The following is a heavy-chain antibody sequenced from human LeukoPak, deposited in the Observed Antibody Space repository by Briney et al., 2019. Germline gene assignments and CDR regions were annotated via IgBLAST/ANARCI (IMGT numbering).Heavy chain of an antibody. D-gene: IGHD3-16*01. CDR1: GFTFNNYW. CDR2: IGYVGGEK. Sequence: SGGSLRLSCVASGFTFNNYWMSWVRQAPGKGLEWVANIGYVGGEKYYVDSVKGRFTISRDNTKNSLFLQMNSLRVDDMAVYYCARGRGWVDYWGQGTLVTVS. CDR3: ARGRGWVDY. V-gene: IGHV3-7*01. J-gene: IGHJ4*02.